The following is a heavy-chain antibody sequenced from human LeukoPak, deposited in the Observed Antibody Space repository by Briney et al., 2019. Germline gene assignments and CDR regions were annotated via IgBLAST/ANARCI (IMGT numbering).Heavy chain of an antibody. V-gene: IGHV3-23*01. J-gene: IGHJ4*02. D-gene: IGHD6-19*01. Sequence: EGSLRLSCGASGFSFSTDAMTWVRQAPGKGLQWVSAISGSGGDTYYEDSVKGRFTISRDNSKNMMYLQMNSLRAEDTAVYYCARDSRGWSKNYWGQGTLVTVSS. CDR3: ARDSRGWSKNY. CDR1: GFSFSTDA. CDR2: ISGSGGDT.